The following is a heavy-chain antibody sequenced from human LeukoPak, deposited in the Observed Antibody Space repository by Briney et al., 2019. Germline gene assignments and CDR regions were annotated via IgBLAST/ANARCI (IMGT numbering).Heavy chain of an antibody. Sequence: GGSLRLSCAASGFIFSSYEMNWVRQAPGKGLEWVSGIYPGGGSYYADSLKGRFIISRDISKNTVFLQMNSLRDEDTAVYYCARLNFGDDYWGQGALVTVSS. D-gene: IGHD4-17*01. V-gene: IGHV3-53*01. CDR3: ARLNFGDDY. CDR2: IYPGGGS. CDR1: GFIFSSYE. J-gene: IGHJ4*02.